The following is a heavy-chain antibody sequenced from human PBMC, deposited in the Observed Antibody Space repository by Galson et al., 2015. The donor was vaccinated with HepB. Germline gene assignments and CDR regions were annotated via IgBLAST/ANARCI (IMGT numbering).Heavy chain of an antibody. V-gene: IGHV4-59*01. CDR3: ARDRGYYELWTSHYREPVTYFDN. CDR2: IFYSGRT. CDR1: GGSLSSYH. Sequence: ETLSLTCTVSGGSLSSYHWSWIRQPPGKGLEWIGYIFYSGRTDYNPSLKSRVTISVDTSRNQFSLRLSSVTPADTAVYYCARDRGYYELWTSHYREPVTYFDNWGQGSLVTVSS. D-gene: IGHD3-9*01. J-gene: IGHJ4*02.